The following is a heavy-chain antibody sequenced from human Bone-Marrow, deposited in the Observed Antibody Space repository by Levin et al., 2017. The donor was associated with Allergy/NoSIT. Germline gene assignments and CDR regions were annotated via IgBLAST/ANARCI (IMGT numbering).Heavy chain of an antibody. CDR1: GFTFSSYG. CDR3: ARDRLRWSGKGYYYGMDV. J-gene: IGHJ6*02. V-gene: IGHV3-33*01. Sequence: PGGSLRLSCAASGFTFSSYGMHWVRQAPGKGLEWVAVIWYDGSNKYYADSVKGRFTISRDNSKNTLYLQMNSLRAEDTAVYYCARDRLRWSGKGYYYGMDVWGQGTTVTVSS. CDR2: IWYDGSNK. D-gene: IGHD4-23*01.